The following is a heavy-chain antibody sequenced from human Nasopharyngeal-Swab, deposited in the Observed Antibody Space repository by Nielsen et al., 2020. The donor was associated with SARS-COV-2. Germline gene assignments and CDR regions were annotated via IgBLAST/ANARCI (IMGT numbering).Heavy chain of an antibody. CDR2: LYYSGST. V-gene: IGHV4-39*07. CDR3: ARGFDY. J-gene: IGHJ4*02. Sequence: SETLSLTCTVSGGSISSSTYYWGWIRQPPGKGLEWIGTLYYSGSTYQNPSLKSRVTISVDTSKNQFSLKLSSVTAADTAVYYCARGFDYWGQGTLATVSS. CDR1: GGSISSSTYY.